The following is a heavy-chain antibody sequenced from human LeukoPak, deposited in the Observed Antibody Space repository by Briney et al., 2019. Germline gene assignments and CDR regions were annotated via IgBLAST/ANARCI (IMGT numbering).Heavy chain of an antibody. J-gene: IGHJ6*03. CDR3: SRSGPYYYMDV. V-gene: IGHV4-61*09. CDR1: GGSISSGGYY. CDR2: IYTSGST. Sequence: PSQTLSLTCTVSGGSISSGGYYWSWIRQPPGKGLEWIGDIYTSGSTNYNPSFRSRVTISVDTSEKKFSLKLTSVTAADTAVYYCSRSGPYYYMDVWGKGTTVTVSS.